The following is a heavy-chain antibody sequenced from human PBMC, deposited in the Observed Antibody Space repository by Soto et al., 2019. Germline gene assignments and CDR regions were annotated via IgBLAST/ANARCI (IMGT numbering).Heavy chain of an antibody. CDR3: AREIRGYSYGWIAFDI. D-gene: IGHD5-18*01. Sequence: SETLSLTCAVYGGSFSGYYWSWIRQPSGKGLEWIGEINHSGSTNYNPSLKSRVTISVDTSKNQFSLKLSSVTAADTAVYYCAREIRGYSYGWIAFDIWGQGTMVTVSS. CDR1: GGSFSGYY. J-gene: IGHJ3*02. CDR2: INHSGST. V-gene: IGHV4-34*01.